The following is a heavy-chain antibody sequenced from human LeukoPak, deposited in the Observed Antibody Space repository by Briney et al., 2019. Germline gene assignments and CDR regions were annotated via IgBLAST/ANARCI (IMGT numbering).Heavy chain of an antibody. D-gene: IGHD3-22*01. CDR3: ARDLMRDSSGYS. Sequence: GGSLRLSCAASGFTFSSYEMNWVRQAPGKGLEWASYISSSGSTIYYADSVKGRFTISRDNAKNSLYLQMHSLRAEDTAVYYCARDLMRDSSGYSWGRGTLVTVSS. CDR1: GFTFSSYE. CDR2: ISSSGSTI. V-gene: IGHV3-48*03. J-gene: IGHJ4*02.